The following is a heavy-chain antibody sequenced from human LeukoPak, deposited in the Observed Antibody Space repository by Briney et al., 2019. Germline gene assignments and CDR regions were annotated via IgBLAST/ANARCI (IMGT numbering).Heavy chain of an antibody. Sequence: GGSLRLSCAASGLTFSSYSMNWVRQAPGKGLEWVSSISSSSSYIYYADSVKGRFTISRDNAKNSLYLQMNSLRAEDTAVYYCARDRLHYGMDVWGQGTTVTVSS. CDR3: ARDRLHYGMDV. CDR2: ISSSSSYI. CDR1: GLTFSSYS. J-gene: IGHJ6*02. D-gene: IGHD6-25*01. V-gene: IGHV3-21*04.